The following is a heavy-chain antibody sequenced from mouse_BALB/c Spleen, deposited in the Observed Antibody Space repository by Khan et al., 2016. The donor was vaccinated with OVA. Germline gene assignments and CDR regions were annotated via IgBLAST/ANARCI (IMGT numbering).Heavy chain of an antibody. CDR1: GYTFTSYR. J-gene: IGHJ2*01. D-gene: IGHD1-1*02. V-gene: IGHV1-5*01. CDR3: TRNGFGSYESWDC. CDR2: IYPGNSDI. Sequence: VQLQQSGTVLARPGASVKMSCKASGYTFTSYRMHWVKQRPGQGLEWIGAIYPGNSDINYNQKFKGKAKLTAVTSTSTAYMELNSLTNEDSAVYYCTRNGFGSYESWDCWGQDTTLTVSS.